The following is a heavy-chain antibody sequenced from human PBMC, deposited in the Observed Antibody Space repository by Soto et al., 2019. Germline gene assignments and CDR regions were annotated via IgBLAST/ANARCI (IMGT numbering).Heavy chain of an antibody. CDR3: AAKSKGYSYGYGNYYGMDV. CDR1: GFTLTSSS. J-gene: IGHJ6*02. D-gene: IGHD5-18*01. CDR2: IVVGSGNT. V-gene: IGHV1-58*01. Sequence: GAPVKVSLKASGFTLTSSSLQGVRQARGQPLGWIGWIVVGSGNTNYAQKFQERVTITRDMSTSTAYMELSSLRSEDTAVYYCAAKSKGYSYGYGNYYGMDVWGQGTTVTVSS.